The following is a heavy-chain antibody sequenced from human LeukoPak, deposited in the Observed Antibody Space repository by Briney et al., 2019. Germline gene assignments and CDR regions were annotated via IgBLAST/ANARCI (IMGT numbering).Heavy chain of an antibody. CDR1: GGTFSSYA. Sequence: SVKVSCEASGGTFSSYAISWVRQAPGQGLEWMGRIIPILGIANYAQKFQGRVTITADKSTSTAYMELSSLRSEDTAVYYCARDRVSDFWSGYPVNWFDPWGQGTLVTVSS. CDR3: ARDRVSDFWSGYPVNWFDP. J-gene: IGHJ5*02. CDR2: IIPILGIA. V-gene: IGHV1-69*04. D-gene: IGHD3-3*01.